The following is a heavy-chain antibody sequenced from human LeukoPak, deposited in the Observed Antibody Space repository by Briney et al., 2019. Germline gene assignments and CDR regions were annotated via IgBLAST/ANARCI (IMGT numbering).Heavy chain of an antibody. CDR1: GFTFSSYE. D-gene: IGHD3-22*01. CDR3: ARDLIGQDYDSSGYVDY. V-gene: IGHV3-48*03. CDR2: ISSSGSTI. J-gene: IGHJ4*02. Sequence: GGSLRLSCAASGFTFSSYEMNWVRQAPGKGLEWVSYISSSGSTIYYADSVKGRFTISRDNAKNSLYLQMNSLRAEDTAVYYCARDLIGQDYDSSGYVDYWGQGTLVTVSS.